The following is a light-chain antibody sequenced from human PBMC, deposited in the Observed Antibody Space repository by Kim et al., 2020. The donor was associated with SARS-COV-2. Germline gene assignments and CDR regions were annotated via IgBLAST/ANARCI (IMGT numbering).Light chain of an antibody. Sequence: GKTVTNACNRSSGSIDDNYVQWYQQRPGGVPTTVIYEDDQRPSGVSDRFSGSIDNSSNSASLTISGLRTEDEADYYCQSYNRDNVIFGGGTQLTVL. CDR3: QSYNRDNVI. V-gene: IGLV6-57*03. CDR1: SGSIDDNY. CDR2: EDD. J-gene: IGLJ2*01.